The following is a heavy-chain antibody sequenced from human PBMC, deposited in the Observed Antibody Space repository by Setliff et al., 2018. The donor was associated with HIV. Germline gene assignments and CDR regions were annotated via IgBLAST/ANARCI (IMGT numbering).Heavy chain of an antibody. CDR1: GFTFSYYG. D-gene: IGHD3-9*01. V-gene: IGHV3-7*04. CDR2: IKEDGSER. J-gene: IGHJ4*02. CDR3: ARVYYDLLTAEAANFDY. Sequence: GGSLRLSCAASGFTFSYYGMHWVRQAPGKGLEWVANIKEDGSERYYVESVKGRFIISRDNARKSLHLQMNSLRVEDTAVYYCARVYYDLLTAEAANFDYWGQGTLVTVSS.